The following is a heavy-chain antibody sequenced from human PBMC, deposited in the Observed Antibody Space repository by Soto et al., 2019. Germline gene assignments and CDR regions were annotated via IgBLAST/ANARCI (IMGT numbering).Heavy chain of an antibody. V-gene: IGHV4-59*12. CDR1: GGSISSYY. CDR2: IYYSGST. J-gene: IGHJ6*03. Sequence: SETLSLTCTVSGGSISSYYWSWIRQPPGKGLEWIGYIYYSGSTNYNPSLKSRVTISVDTSKNQFSLKLSPVTAADTAVYYCASRNIVVVVAATPPFYMDVWGKGTTVTVSS. CDR3: ASRNIVVVVAATPPFYMDV. D-gene: IGHD2-15*01.